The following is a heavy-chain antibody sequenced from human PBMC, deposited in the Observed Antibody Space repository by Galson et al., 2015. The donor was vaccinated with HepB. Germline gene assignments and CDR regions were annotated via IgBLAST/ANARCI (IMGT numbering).Heavy chain of an antibody. CDR3: AKYFGSGLRIFDH. Sequence: SLRLSCAASGFTFSGYAMTWVRQAPGKGLEWVSSIDSRGGGIYYADAVKGRFIISRDNFRNTLYLQMNSVSAEDTAVYYCAKYFGSGLRIFDHWGQGTLVTVSS. D-gene: IGHD3-22*01. V-gene: IGHV3-23*01. CDR1: GFTFSGYA. CDR2: IDSRGGGI. J-gene: IGHJ4*02.